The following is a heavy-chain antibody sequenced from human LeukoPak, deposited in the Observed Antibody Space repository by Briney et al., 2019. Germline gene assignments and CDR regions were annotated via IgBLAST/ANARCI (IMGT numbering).Heavy chain of an antibody. CDR2: IYYSGST. J-gene: IGHJ4*02. CDR1: GGSISSSSYY. D-gene: IGHD3-22*01. Sequence: TSETLSLTCTVSGGSISSSSYYWGWIRQPPGKGLEWIGSIYYSGSTYYNPSLKSRVTISVDTSKNQFSLKLSSVTAADTAVYYCARDYDSSGYYHEAWGQGTLVTVSS. CDR3: ARDYDSSGYYHEA. V-gene: IGHV4-39*07.